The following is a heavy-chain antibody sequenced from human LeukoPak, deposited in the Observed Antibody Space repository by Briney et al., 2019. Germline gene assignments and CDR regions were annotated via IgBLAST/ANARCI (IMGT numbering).Heavy chain of an antibody. CDR3: ARESYCGGDCYSGGFDY. V-gene: IGHV4-31*03. Sequence: SETLSLTCTVSGGSISSGGYYWSWIRPHPGKGLEWIVYIYYSGSTYYNPSLKSRVTISVDTSKTQFSLKLSSVTAADTAVYYCARESYCGGDCYSGGFDYWGQGTLVTVSS. J-gene: IGHJ4*02. D-gene: IGHD2-21*02. CDR1: GGSISSGGYY. CDR2: IYYSGST.